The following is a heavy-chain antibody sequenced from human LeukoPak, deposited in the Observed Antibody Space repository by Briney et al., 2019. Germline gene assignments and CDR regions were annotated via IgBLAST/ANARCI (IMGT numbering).Heavy chain of an antibody. CDR3: ARDRFNDYGDYFFDY. D-gene: IGHD4-17*01. J-gene: IGHJ4*02. CDR2: IIPIFGTA. V-gene: IGHV1-69*05. Sequence: SVKVSCKVSGYTLTELSMHWVRQAPGKGLEWMGGIIPIFGTANYAQKFQGRVTITTDESTSTAYMELSSLRSEDTAVYYCARDRFNDYGDYFFDYWGQGTLVTVSS. CDR1: GYTLTELS.